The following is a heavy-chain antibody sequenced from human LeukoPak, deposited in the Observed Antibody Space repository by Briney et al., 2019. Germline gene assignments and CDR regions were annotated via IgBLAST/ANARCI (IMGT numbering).Heavy chain of an antibody. CDR1: GYSIRTGYY. J-gene: IGHJ3*02. Sequence: SETLSLTCGVSGYSIRTGYYWGWVRQPPGKALEWIGSVYHSGSTYYNPSLKSRVNILVDTSKNQFSLSLTSVTAADTAVYYCARSYFSVGAFDIWGQGTMVTVSS. CDR2: VYHSGST. CDR3: ARSYFSVGAFDI. D-gene: IGHD2/OR15-2a*01. V-gene: IGHV4-38-2*01.